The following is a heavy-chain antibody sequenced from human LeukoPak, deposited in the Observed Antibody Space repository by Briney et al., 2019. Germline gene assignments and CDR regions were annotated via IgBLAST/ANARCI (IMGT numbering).Heavy chain of an antibody. V-gene: IGHV4-59*11. Sequence: SETLSLTCTVSGGSISSHYWSWIRQPPGKGLEWIGYIYYSGSTNYNPSLKSRVTISVDTSKNQFSLKLSSVTAADTAVYYCARDLWGSGGCWGQGTLVTVSS. J-gene: IGHJ4*02. CDR3: ARDLWGSGGC. CDR2: IYYSGST. D-gene: IGHD3-16*01. CDR1: GGSISSHY.